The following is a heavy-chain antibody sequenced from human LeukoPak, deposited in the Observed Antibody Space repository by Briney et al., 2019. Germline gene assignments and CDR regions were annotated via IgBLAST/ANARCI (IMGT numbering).Heavy chain of an antibody. J-gene: IGHJ3*02. CDR2: IWYDGSNK. Sequence: GGSLRLSCAASGFTFSSYGMHWVRQAPAKGLDWVAVIWYDGSNKYYADSVKGRFTISRDKSKNTLYLQMNSLRAEDTAVYYCARAQGVSAFDNWGQGTMVTVSS. D-gene: IGHD3-16*01. CDR1: GFTFSSYG. CDR3: ARAQGVSAFDN. V-gene: IGHV3-33*01.